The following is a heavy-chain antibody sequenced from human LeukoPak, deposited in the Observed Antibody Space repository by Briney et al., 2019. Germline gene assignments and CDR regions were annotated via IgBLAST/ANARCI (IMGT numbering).Heavy chain of an antibody. J-gene: IGHJ4*02. Sequence: SVKVSCKASGGTFISYAISWVRQAPGQGLEWMGRIIPILGIANYAQKFQGRVTITADKSTSTAYMELSSLRSEDTAVYCCARDEIGGGRPVPTIYWGQGTLVTVSS. D-gene: IGHD6-6*01. V-gene: IGHV1-69*04. CDR2: IIPILGIA. CDR3: ARDEIGGGRPVPTIY. CDR1: GGTFISYA.